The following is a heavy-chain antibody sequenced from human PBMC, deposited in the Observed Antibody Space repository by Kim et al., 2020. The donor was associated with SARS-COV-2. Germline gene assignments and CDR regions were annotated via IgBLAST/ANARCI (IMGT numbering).Heavy chain of an antibody. CDR2: ISSSGSTI. V-gene: IGHV3-48*03. J-gene: IGHJ6*02. CDR3: ASKLVNYYYYGMDV. Sequence: GGSLRLSCAVSGFTFSSYEMNWVRQAPGKGLEWVSYISSSGSTIYYADSVKGRFTISRDNAKNSLYLQMNSLRAEDTAVYYCASKLVNYYYYGMDVWGQGTTVTVSS. CDR1: GFTFSSYE. D-gene: IGHD1-1*01.